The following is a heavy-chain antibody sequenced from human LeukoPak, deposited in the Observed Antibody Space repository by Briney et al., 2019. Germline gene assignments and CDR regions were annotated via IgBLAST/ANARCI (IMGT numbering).Heavy chain of an antibody. J-gene: IGHJ5*02. Sequence: ASVTVSCKASGYTFTSYDINWVRQATGQGLEWMGWMNPNSGNTGYGQKFQGRVTMTRDTCISTAYIELSSLTSEDTAVYYCARMYYYGSSGPNWFDPWGQGTLVTVSS. CDR1: GYTFTSYD. CDR2: MNPNSGNT. D-gene: IGHD3-22*01. CDR3: ARMYYYGSSGPNWFDP. V-gene: IGHV1-8*01.